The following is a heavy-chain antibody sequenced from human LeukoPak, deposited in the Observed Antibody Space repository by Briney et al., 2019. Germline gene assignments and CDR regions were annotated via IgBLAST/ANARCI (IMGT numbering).Heavy chain of an antibody. V-gene: IGHV4-39*07. CDR2: INHSGST. J-gene: IGHJ5*02. D-gene: IGHD3-3*01. CDR3: AREAILGSYNWFDP. Sequence: RPSETLSLTCTVSGGSISSSGYYWGWIRQPPGKGLEWIGEINHSGSTNYNPFLKSRVTISVDTSKNQFSLKLRSVTAADTAVYYCAREAILGSYNWFDPWGQGTLVTVSS. CDR1: GGSISSSGYY.